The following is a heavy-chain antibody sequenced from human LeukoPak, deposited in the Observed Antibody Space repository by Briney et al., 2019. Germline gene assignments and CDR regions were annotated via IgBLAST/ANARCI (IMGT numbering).Heavy chain of an antibody. Sequence: SETLSLTCAVYGGSFSGYYWSWIRQPPGKGLDWIGEVNHSGSTNYNPSLKSRVTISVDTSKNQFSLKLSSVTAADTAVYYCARSGEPYYYDSSGYYYFDYWGQGTLVTVSS. V-gene: IGHV4-34*01. CDR3: ARSGEPYYYDSSGYYYFDY. D-gene: IGHD3-22*01. CDR2: VNHSGST. J-gene: IGHJ4*02. CDR1: GGSFSGYY.